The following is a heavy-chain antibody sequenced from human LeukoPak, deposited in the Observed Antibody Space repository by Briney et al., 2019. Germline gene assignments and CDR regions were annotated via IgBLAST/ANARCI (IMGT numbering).Heavy chain of an antibody. Sequence: GGSLRLPCAASGFTFSSYGMHWVRQAPGKGLEWVAVIWYDGSNKYYADSVKGRFTISRDNSKDTLFLQMHSLRPGDTAVYYCVREDTPATANYWGQGTLVTISS. V-gene: IGHV3-33*01. D-gene: IGHD2-21*02. J-gene: IGHJ4*02. CDR2: IWYDGSNK. CDR1: GFTFSSYG. CDR3: VREDTPATANY.